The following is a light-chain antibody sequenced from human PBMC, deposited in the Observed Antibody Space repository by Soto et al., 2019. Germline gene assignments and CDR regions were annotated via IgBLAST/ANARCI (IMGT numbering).Light chain of an antibody. J-gene: IGKJ2*01. Sequence: DIHMTQSPSSLSASVGDRVTISCRSSENIRNYLIWYRQKPGKAPELLMYVGSTLESGVPSRFSGSGLGTDFTPNIKSLQPADFGVDYCHQSYIVPYTFGRGTSL. CDR1: ENIRNY. CDR3: HQSYIVPYT. CDR2: VGS. V-gene: IGKV1-39*01.